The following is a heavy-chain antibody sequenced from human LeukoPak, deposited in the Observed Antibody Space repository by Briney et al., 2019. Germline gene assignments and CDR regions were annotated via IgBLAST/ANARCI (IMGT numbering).Heavy chain of an antibody. CDR2: ISSNGGST. J-gene: IGHJ4*02. D-gene: IGHD3-16*01. V-gene: IGHV3-64*01. Sequence: PGGSLRLSCAASGFTFSSYWMHWVRQAPGKGLEYVSAISSNGGSTYYANSVKGRFIISRDNSKKTLYLELGNLRAEDMAVYYCASSYYDLPPFDYWGQGTLVTVPS. CDR3: ASSYYDLPPFDY. CDR1: GFTFSSYW.